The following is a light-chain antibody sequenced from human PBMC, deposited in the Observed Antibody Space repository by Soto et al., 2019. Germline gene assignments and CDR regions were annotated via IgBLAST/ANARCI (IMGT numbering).Light chain of an antibody. J-gene: IGLJ1*01. CDR2: DVY. V-gene: IGLV2-14*01. Sequence: QSALTQPASVSGSPGQSITISCTGTSSDVGGFNYVSWYQQHPGKAPKLLIFDVYSRPSGISNRFSGSKSGNTASLTISGLQAEDGADYYCSSYTPGSSYVFGAGTKLTVL. CDR3: SSYTPGSSYV. CDR1: SSDVGGFNY.